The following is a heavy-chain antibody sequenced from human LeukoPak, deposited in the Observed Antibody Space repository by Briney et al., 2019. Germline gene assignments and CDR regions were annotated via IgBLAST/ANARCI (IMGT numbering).Heavy chain of an antibody. CDR2: ISSSSSYI. Sequence: GGSLRLSCAASGFTFSSYSMNWVRQAPGKGLEWVSSISSSSSYIYYADSVKGRFTISRDNAKNSLYLQMNSLRAEDTAVYYCARDPHCSSTSCYGYWGQGTLVTVSS. CDR1: GFTFSSYS. V-gene: IGHV3-21*01. CDR3: ARDPHCSSTSCYGY. J-gene: IGHJ4*02. D-gene: IGHD2-2*01.